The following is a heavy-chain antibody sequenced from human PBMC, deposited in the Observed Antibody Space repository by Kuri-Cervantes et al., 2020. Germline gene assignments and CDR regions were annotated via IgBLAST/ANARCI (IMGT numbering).Heavy chain of an antibody. Sequence: SETLSLTCAVYGGSFSGYYWSWIRQPPGKGLEWIGEINHSGRATYNPSLKSRVTISVDTSKNQFSLKLSSVTAADTALYYCAREVWAGAYYYGSGSGPRRRHMDVWGKGTTVTVSS. CDR1: GGSFSGYY. D-gene: IGHD3-10*01. V-gene: IGHV4-34*01. J-gene: IGHJ6*03. CDR2: INHSGRA. CDR3: AREVWAGAYYYGSGSGPRRRHMDV.